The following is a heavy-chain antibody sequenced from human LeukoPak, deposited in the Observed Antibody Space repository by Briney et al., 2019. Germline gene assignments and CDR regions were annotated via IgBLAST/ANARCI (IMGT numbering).Heavy chain of an antibody. CDR2: ISTYNGNT. V-gene: IGHV1-18*01. CDR1: GYTFVTYG. Sequence: ASVKVSCKASGYTFVTYGINWVRQAPGQRPEWMGWISTYNGNTKYALKFQDRVTLTRDTSTTTAYMELRSLTSDDRAVSYCTRASFDHWGQGTLVIVSS. J-gene: IGHJ4*02. CDR3: TRASFDH.